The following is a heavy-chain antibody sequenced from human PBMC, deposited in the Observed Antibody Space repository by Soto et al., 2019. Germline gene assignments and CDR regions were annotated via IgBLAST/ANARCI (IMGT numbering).Heavy chain of an antibody. CDR3: ANSNFVWYYFDY. Sequence: QVHLVESGGGVVQPGRSLRLSCAASGFTFSGFALHWVRQAPGKGLEWVSVISYDVSNKYYADSVKGRFTITRDNSKNTLYLQMNSLRVEDTAVYYCANSNFVWYYFDYWGQGTLVTVSS. CDR1: GFTFSGFA. V-gene: IGHV3-30-3*01. D-gene: IGHD4-4*01. CDR2: ISYDVSNK. J-gene: IGHJ4*02.